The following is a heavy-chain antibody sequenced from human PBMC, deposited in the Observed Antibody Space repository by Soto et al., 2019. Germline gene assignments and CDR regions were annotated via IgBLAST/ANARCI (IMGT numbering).Heavy chain of an antibody. CDR1: GFTLSMYS. V-gene: IGHV3-7*03. CDR2: IPQEGSDG. Sequence: GGSLRLSCEVSGFTLSMYSMTWVRQAPGKGLEWVAKIPQEGSDGHYVDSVKGRFTIARDNAKNSVYLQMNSLRAEGTAVYYCARDQLILPAHDFFYGSVVWGQGAKVTVSS. CDR3: ARDQLILPAHDFFYGSVV. J-gene: IGHJ6*02. D-gene: IGHD2-21*02.